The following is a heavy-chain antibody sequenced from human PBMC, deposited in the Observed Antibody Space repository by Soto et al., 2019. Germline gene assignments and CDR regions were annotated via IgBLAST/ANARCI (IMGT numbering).Heavy chain of an antibody. V-gene: IGHV3-49*03. J-gene: IGHJ4*02. CDR2: IRTEAYGGTT. Sequence: GGSLRLSCTTSGFILGAYAMNWFRQAPGKGPEWVGFIRTEAYGGTTAYAASVQGRFTISRDDSKGIAYLQMNSLRTDDTAVYYCTRPDPGDRNMYYFDFWGQGTLVTVSS. CDR1: GFILGAYA. D-gene: IGHD3-16*01. CDR3: TRPDPGDRNMYYFDF.